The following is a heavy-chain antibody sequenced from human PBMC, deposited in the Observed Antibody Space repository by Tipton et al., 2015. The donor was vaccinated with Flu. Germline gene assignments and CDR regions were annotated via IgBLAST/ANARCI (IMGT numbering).Heavy chain of an antibody. D-gene: IGHD3-22*01. Sequence: QLMQSGGGLIQPGGSLRLSCAASGFTVSSNYMSWVRQAPGKGLEWVSVIYSGGSTYYADSVKGRFTISRDNSKNTLYLQMNSLRAEDTAVYYCARDSSGYFYYFDYWGQGTLVTVSS. J-gene: IGHJ4*02. V-gene: IGHV3-53*01. CDR1: GFTVSSNY. CDR2: IYSGGST. CDR3: ARDSSGYFYYFDY.